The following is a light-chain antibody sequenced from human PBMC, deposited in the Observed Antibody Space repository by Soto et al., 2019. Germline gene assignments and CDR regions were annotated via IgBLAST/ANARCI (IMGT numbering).Light chain of an antibody. CDR1: QSISSY. Sequence: DIHLTQSPSSLSASVGDRVTITCLASQSISSYLNWYQQKPGKAPKLLIYAASSLQSGVPSRFSGSGSGTDFTLTTSSLQPEDFATYYCQQSYGTLTWTFGQGTKVDIK. J-gene: IGKJ1*01. CDR2: AAS. V-gene: IGKV1-39*01. CDR3: QQSYGTLTWT.